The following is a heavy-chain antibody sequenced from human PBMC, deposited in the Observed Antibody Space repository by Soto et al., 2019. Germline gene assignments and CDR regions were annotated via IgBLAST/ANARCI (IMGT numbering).Heavy chain of an antibody. CDR3: ARDDIPGIAVAIYGMDV. Sequence: PGGSLRLSCAASGFTFSSYGMHWVRQAPGKGLDWVAVIWYDESNIYYADSVKGRFTISRDNSKNTLFLQMNSLRAEDTAVYYCARDDIPGIAVAIYGMDVWGQGTTVTVS. CDR1: GFTFSSYG. J-gene: IGHJ6*02. V-gene: IGHV3-33*01. CDR2: IWYDESNI. D-gene: IGHD6-19*01.